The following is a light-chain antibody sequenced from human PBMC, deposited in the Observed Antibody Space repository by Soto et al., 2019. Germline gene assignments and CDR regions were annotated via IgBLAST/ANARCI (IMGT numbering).Light chain of an antibody. CDR1: QSVSSS. V-gene: IGKV3-11*01. CDR2: DAS. CDR3: QQRSNWALT. J-gene: IGKJ4*01. Sequence: EIVLTQSPATLSLSPGERATLSCRASQSVSSSLAWYQQKPGQAPRLLIYDASNRATGIPARFSGSGSGTDFTITISSLQPEDFAVYYCQQRSNWALTFGGGTKVEIK.